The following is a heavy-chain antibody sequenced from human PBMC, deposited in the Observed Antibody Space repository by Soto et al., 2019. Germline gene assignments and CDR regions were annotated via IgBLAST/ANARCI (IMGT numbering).Heavy chain of an antibody. V-gene: IGHV4-59*01. D-gene: IGHD3-3*01. Sequence: SETLSLTCTVSGGSISSYYWSWIRQPPGKGLEWIGYIYYSGSTNYNPSLKSRVTISVDTSKNQFSLKLSSVTVADTAVYYCARSSSYYDFWSGYNPSSYYYYYYYMDVWGKGTTVTVSS. CDR1: GGSISSYY. CDR3: ARSSSYYDFWSGYNPSSYYYYYYYMDV. J-gene: IGHJ6*03. CDR2: IYYSGST.